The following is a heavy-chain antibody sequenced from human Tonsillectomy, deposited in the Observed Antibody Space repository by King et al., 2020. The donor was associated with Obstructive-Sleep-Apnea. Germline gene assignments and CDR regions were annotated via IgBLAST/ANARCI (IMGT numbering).Heavy chain of an antibody. J-gene: IGHJ4*02. D-gene: IGHD3-10*01. V-gene: IGHV3-23*04. Sequence: VQLVESGGGLVQPGGSLRLSCAASGFTFSSYAMSWVRQAPGKGLEWVSAISGSGGSKYYVDSVRGRFTISRDNSKNTLYLQMNSLSAADTAVYYCAKDLWSADYWGQGTLVTVSS. CDR1: GFTFSSYA. CDR3: AKDLWSADY. CDR2: ISGSGGSK.